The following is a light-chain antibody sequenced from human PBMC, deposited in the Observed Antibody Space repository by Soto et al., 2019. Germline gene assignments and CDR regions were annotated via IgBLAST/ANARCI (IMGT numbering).Light chain of an antibody. Sequence: QSALTQPPSASESPGQSVTISCTGTSSDVGGYNYVSWYQQHPGKAPKLIIYEDTKRPSGVPDRFTGSKSGNTASLTVSGLQAEDEADYYCSSYAGSNNWAVFGGGTKVTVL. V-gene: IGLV2-8*01. CDR1: SSDVGGYNY. J-gene: IGLJ3*02. CDR3: SSYAGSNNWAV. CDR2: EDT.